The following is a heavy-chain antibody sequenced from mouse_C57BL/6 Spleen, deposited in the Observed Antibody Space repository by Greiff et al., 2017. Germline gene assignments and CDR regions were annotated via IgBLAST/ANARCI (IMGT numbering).Heavy chain of an antibody. CDR2: ILPGSGST. V-gene: IGHV1-9*01. D-gene: IGHD6-1*01. CDR1: GYTFTGYW. J-gene: IGHJ3*01. Sequence: VQLQQSGAELMKPGASVKLSCKATGYTFTGYWIEWVKQRPGHGLEWIGEILPGSGSTNYNEKFKGKATFTADTSSNTAYMQLSSLRTEDSAIYDGARGGNCCSSTAWFDYWGQGTLVTVSA. CDR3: ARGGNCCSSTAWFDY.